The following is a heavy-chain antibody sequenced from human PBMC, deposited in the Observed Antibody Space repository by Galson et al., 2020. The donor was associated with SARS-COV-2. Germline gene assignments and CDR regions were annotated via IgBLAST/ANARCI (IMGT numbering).Heavy chain of an antibody. J-gene: IGHJ4*02. CDR3: ARDGTRIAAGGECDY. D-gene: IGHD6-13*01. Sequence: GESLKISRAASGFTFSSSAMHWVRPAPGKGLEWVAVISYDGSNKYYADPVKGRFTISRDNSKNTLYLQMKSLRAEDTAVYYCARDGTRIAAGGECDYWGQGTLVTVSS. V-gene: IGHV3-30*16. CDR2: ISYDGSNK. CDR1: GFTFSSSA.